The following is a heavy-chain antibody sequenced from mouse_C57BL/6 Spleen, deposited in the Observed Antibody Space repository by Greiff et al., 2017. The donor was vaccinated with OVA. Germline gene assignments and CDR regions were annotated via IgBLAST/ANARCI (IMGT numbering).Heavy chain of an antibody. J-gene: IGHJ2*01. CDR3: ARDMGYYYGSSPHFDY. CDR1: GYTFTSYW. Sequence: VQLQESGTELVKPGASVKLSCKASGYTFTSYWMHWVKQRPGQGLEWIGNINPSNGGTNYNEKFKSKATLTVDKSSSTAYMQLSSLTSEDSAVYYCARDMGYYYGSSPHFDYWGQGTTLTVSS. D-gene: IGHD1-1*01. CDR2: INPSNGGT. V-gene: IGHV1-53*01.